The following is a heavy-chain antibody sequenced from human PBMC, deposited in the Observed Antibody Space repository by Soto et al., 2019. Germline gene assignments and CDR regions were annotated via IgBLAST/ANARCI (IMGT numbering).Heavy chain of an antibody. CDR3: ARGPPYYDFWSGYYGFDY. D-gene: IGHD3-3*01. V-gene: IGHV4-59*01. Sequence: YWSWIRQPPGKGLEWIGYIYYSGSTNYNPSLKSRVTISVDTSKNQFSLKLSSVTAADTAVYYCARGPPYYDFWSGYYGFDYWGQGTLVTVSS. J-gene: IGHJ4*02. CDR2: IYYSGST. CDR1: Y.